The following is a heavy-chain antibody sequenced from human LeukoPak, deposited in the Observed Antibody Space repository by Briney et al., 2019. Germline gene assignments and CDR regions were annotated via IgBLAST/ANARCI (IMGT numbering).Heavy chain of an antibody. CDR2: INSDGSST. J-gene: IGHJ4*02. V-gene: IGHV3-74*01. CDR3: AREGCLMCVVVPAALDY. CDR1: VFTFSRYW. Sequence: PGGSLRLSCAASVFTFSRYWMHWVRQAPGKGLVWVSRINSDGSSTSYADSVKGRFTISRDNAKNTLYLQMNSLRAEETAVYYCAREGCLMCVVVPAALDYWGQGTLLTVSS. D-gene: IGHD2-2*01.